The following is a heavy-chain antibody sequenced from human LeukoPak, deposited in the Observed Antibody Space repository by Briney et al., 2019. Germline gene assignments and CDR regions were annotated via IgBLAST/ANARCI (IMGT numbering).Heavy chain of an antibody. V-gene: IGHV1-69*06. CDR3: ARVVSPDYDYVWGSYRGNWFDP. D-gene: IGHD3-16*02. CDR2: IIPIFGTA. J-gene: IGHJ5*02. Sequence: ASVKVSCKTSGGTFSSYAISWVRQAPVQGLEWIGGIIPIFGTANYAQKFQGRVTITADKSTSTGYMERSRLRCEDTAVYYCARVVSPDYDYVWGSYRGNWFDPWGQGTLVTVSS. CDR1: GGTFSSYA.